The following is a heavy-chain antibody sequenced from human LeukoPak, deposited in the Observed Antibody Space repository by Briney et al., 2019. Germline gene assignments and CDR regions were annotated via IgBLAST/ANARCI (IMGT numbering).Heavy chain of an antibody. V-gene: IGHV4-38-2*02. J-gene: IGHJ6*03. CDR1: GFSISSGYY. CDR2: IYHSGST. D-gene: IGHD3-10*01. CDR3: DLYGPIPTAYYYYYYMDV. Sequence: PSETLSLTCTVSGFSISSGYYWGWIRQPPGKGLEWIGSIYHSGSTYYNPSLKSRVTISVDTSKNQFSLKLSSVTAADTAVYYCDLYGPIPTAYYYYYYMDVWGKGTTVTVSS.